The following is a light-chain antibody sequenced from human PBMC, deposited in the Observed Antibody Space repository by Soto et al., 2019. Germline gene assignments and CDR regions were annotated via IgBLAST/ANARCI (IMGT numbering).Light chain of an antibody. CDR3: ATWDGSLPGEV. V-gene: IGLV1-51*01. CDR1: SSNIGNNY. J-gene: IGLJ2*01. Sequence: QSVLTQSPSVSADPGQKVTISCSGSSSNIGNNYVSWYQQLPGTARKLLIYDNNKRPSGIPDRFSGSKSGTSGTLDITGLQTGDEADYYCATWDGSLPGEVFGGGTQLTVL. CDR2: DNN.